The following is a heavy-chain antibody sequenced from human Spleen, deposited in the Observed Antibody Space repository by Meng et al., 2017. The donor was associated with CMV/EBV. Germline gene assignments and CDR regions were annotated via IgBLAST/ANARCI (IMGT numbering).Heavy chain of an antibody. J-gene: IGHJ4*02. Sequence: GESLKISCAASGFIFSDSAMHWVRQASGKGLEWVGRIRSKPYSHATAYAASVEGRFTISRDDSKNTAYLQMNSLKTEDTAVYFCLKVSPRDSYWGQGTPVTVSS. D-gene: IGHD2-21*01. CDR2: IRSKPYSHAT. V-gene: IGHV3-73*01. CDR1: GFIFSDSA. CDR3: LKVSPRDSY.